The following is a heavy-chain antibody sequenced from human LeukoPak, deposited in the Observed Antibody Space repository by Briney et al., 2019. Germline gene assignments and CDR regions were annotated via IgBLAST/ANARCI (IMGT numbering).Heavy chain of an antibody. D-gene: IGHD6-13*01. CDR1: GDSVSSNSAG. J-gene: IGHJ4*02. CDR2: TYYRSKWYN. CDR3: ARDRGAAAVPFDY. Sequence: SQTLSLTCAISGDSVSSNSAGWNWIRQSPSRGLEWLGRTYYRSKWYNDYAVSVKSRVIINTDTSKNQFSPQLNSVTPEDTAVYYCARDRGAAAVPFDYWGQGTLVTVSS. V-gene: IGHV6-1*01.